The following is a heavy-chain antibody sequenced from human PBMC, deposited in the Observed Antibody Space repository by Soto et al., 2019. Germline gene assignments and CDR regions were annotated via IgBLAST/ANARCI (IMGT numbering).Heavy chain of an antibody. J-gene: IGHJ4*02. Sequence: QVQLQESGPGLVKPSQTLSLRCTVSGGSVNSGDYYWSWIRQHPGQGLEWIGSIYYTGTTHYNPSLKSRSAITVDTSQSLFSLKLRSVTAADTAVYFCARTSRSLRHCDYWGQGTLVTVSS. D-gene: IGHD3-10*01. CDR3: ARTSRSLRHCDY. CDR1: GGSVNSGDYY. V-gene: IGHV4-31*03. CDR2: IYYTGTT.